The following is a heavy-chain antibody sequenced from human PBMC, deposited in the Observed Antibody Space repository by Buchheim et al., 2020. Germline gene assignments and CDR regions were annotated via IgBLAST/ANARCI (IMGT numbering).Heavy chain of an antibody. Sequence: QVQLVESGGGVVQPGRSLRLSCAASGFTFSISGMHWVRQAPGKGLEWVAVIWYDGSNKYYGDSVKGRFTISRDNSKNTLYLQMNSLRAEDTAVYYCARDQGITVFMDVWGQGTT. D-gene: IGHD5-24*01. J-gene: IGHJ6*02. V-gene: IGHV3-33*01. CDR3: ARDQGITVFMDV. CDR2: IWYDGSNK. CDR1: GFTFSISG.